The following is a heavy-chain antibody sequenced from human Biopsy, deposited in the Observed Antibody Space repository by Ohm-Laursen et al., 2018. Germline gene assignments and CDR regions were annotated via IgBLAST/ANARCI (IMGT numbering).Heavy chain of an antibody. Sequence: SLRLSCAASGFTFTDYDMSWVRHVPGQGLQWLAIVSATATSVYYADSVRGRFFISRDNAENSVFLEMSNLRADDTALYYCARNVRLQMTEHSGVISYSRYFAMDAWGQGTTVTVSS. CDR1: GFTFTDYD. D-gene: IGHD2-15*01. CDR2: VSATATSV. V-gene: IGHV3-11*01. J-gene: IGHJ6*02. CDR3: ARNVRLQMTEHSGVISYSRYFAMDA.